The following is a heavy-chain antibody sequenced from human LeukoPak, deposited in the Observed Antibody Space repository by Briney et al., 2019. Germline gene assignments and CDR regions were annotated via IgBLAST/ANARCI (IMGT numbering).Heavy chain of an antibody. CDR3: ARGVVGATSGFDY. V-gene: IGHV3-64*01. CDR1: GFTFSIYA. J-gene: IGHJ4*02. Sequence: GGSQRLSCAASGFTFSIYAMHWVRQAPGKGLEYVSAISSNGGSTYYANSVKGRFTISRDNSKNTLYLQMGSLRAEDMAVYYCARGVVGATSGFDYWGQGTLVTVSS. CDR2: ISSNGGST. D-gene: IGHD1-26*01.